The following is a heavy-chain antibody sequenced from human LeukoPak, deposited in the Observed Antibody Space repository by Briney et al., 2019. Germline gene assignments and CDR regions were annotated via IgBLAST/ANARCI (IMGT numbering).Heavy chain of an antibody. CDR3: ANRGSRPIDY. Sequence: TGGTLRLSCAASGFTFSTYAMNWVRQAPGKGLEWVSVISVSGYSTYYADSVKGRFTISRDNSKNTLYLQMNSLRAEDTAVYYCANRGSRPIDYWGQGTLVTVSS. J-gene: IGHJ4*02. V-gene: IGHV3-23*01. D-gene: IGHD3-10*01. CDR1: GFTFSTYA. CDR2: ISVSGYST.